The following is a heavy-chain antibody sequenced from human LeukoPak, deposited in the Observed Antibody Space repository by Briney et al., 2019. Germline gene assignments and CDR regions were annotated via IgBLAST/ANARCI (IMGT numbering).Heavy chain of an antibody. D-gene: IGHD6-6*01. CDR3: ARVLVGPPDAFDI. J-gene: IGHJ3*02. CDR1: GGSISSYY. V-gene: IGHV4-4*07. CDR2: IYSSGST. Sequence: SETLSLTCIVSGGSISSYYWSWIRQPAGKGLEWIGRIYSSGSTNYNPSLKSRVTMSLDTSKNQFSLRLSSVTAADTAVYYCARVLVGPPDAFDIWGQGTMVTVSS.